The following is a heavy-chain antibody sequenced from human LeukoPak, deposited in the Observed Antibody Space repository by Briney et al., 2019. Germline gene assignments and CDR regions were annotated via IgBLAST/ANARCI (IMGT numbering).Heavy chain of an antibody. D-gene: IGHD6-25*01. CDR1: GGSISSYY. CDR3: ARGSSGHHENWFDP. Sequence: KPSETLSLTCTVSGGSISSYYWSWIRQPPGKGLEWIGYIYYSGSTNYNPSLKSRVTISVDTSKNQFSLKLSSVTAADTAVYYCARGSSGHHENWFDPWGQGTLVTVSS. V-gene: IGHV4-59*12. CDR2: IYYSGST. J-gene: IGHJ5*02.